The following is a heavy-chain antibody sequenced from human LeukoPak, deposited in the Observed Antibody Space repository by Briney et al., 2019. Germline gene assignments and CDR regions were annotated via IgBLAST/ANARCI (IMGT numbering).Heavy chain of an antibody. Sequence: PSETPSLTCTVSGGSISDYYWNWIRQPAGKGLEWIGRMYVSGNTNYNPSLRSRVAMSLDTSTNQFSLQLTSVTAADTAVYYCARERSTTINTYYFDSWGQGTLVTVSS. CDR2: MYVSGNT. D-gene: IGHD4-11*01. V-gene: IGHV4-4*07. CDR3: ARERSTTINTYYFDS. CDR1: GGSISDYY. J-gene: IGHJ4*02.